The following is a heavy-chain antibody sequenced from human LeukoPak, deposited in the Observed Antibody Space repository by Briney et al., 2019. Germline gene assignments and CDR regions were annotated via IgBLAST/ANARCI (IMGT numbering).Heavy chain of an antibody. J-gene: IGHJ4*02. CDR3: PRKYDSSGYYDH. CDR1: GFSFSDYA. D-gene: IGHD3-22*01. Sequence: GGSLRLSCVASGFSFSDYAMSWVRQAPGKGLEWVSAISGGDIAYYADSVKGRFTISRDNSKNTLYLQMSSLRAEDTAVYYCPRKYDSSGYYDHWGQGILVSVSS. V-gene: IGHV3-23*01. CDR2: ISGGDIA.